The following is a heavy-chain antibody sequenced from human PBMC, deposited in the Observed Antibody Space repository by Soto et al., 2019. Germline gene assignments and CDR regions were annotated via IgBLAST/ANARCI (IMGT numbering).Heavy chain of an antibody. Sequence: SVKVSCKSSGGTFSSHSINWVRQAPGQGLEWMGGIIPIFGPANFAKKFQGRVTITADESTTTAYMELTTLTSEDTAVYYRATRSFTSTGGRISYPFNDMKVWGQGTTVTACS. D-gene: IGHD1-26*01. V-gene: IGHV1-69*13. CDR1: GGTFSSHS. J-gene: IGHJ6*02. CDR3: ATRSFTSTGGRISYPFNDMKV. CDR2: IIPIFGPA.